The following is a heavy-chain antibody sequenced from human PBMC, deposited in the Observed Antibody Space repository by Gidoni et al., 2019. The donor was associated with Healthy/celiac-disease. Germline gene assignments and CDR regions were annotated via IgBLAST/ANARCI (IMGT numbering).Heavy chain of an antibody. CDR2: SYYGGST. J-gene: IGHJ6*03. D-gene: IGHD6-13*01. CDR1: GGPISSYY. Sequence: QVQLQESGPGLGKPTETLSRHCTVPGGPISSYYGRWLRQPPGKGLEWIGCSYYGGSTNYNPSLNSRVTIPVDTSTNQFSLKLSSVTAADTAVYYCARVTRQQLVPNYYYYYMDVWGKGTTVTVSS. CDR3: ARVTRQQLVPNYYYYYMDV. V-gene: IGHV4-59*01.